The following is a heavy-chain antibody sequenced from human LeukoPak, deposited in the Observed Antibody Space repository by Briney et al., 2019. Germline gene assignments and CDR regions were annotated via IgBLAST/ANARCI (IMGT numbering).Heavy chain of an antibody. J-gene: IGHJ4*02. CDR2: ISAYKGNK. CDR3: ASLTYYYDSSGYYFDY. D-gene: IGHD3-22*01. Sequence: ASVKVSCKASGYTFTSYGISWVRQAPGQGLEWMGGISAYKGNKNYAQKLQGRVTMTPDTSTSTAYMELRSLRSDDTAVYYCASLTYYYDSSGYYFDYWGQGTLVTVSS. V-gene: IGHV1-18*01. CDR1: GYTFTSYG.